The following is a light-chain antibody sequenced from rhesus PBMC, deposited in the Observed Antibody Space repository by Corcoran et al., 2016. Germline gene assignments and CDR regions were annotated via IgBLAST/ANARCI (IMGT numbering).Light chain of an antibody. CDR1: ENVNNF. CDR2: KAS. Sequence: DIQVTQSPSSLSASVGDRVTITCRASENVNNFLNWYQQKPGKAPKLLISKASTLQSGVPSRFSGRGSGTDYTFTSSSLQPEDVASYYCQQGYGIPFTFGPGTKLDIK. V-gene: IGKV1-74*01. J-gene: IGKJ3*01. CDR3: QQGYGIPFT.